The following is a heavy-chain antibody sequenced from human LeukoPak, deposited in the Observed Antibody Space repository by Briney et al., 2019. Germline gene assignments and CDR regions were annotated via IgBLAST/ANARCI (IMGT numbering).Heavy chain of an antibody. J-gene: IGHJ6*03. V-gene: IGHV3-74*03. CDR2: IDSDGSRI. D-gene: IGHD4-17*01. CDR3: ARDPPSPPVTTPRYMDV. CDR1: GFTFSTSW. Sequence: GGSLRLSCEGSGFTFSTSWMHWVRQAPGKGLVWVSRIDSDGSRITYADSVKGRFTISRDNAKNTLYLQMSSLRAEDTAVYYCARDPPSPPVTTPRYMDVWGKGTTVTISS.